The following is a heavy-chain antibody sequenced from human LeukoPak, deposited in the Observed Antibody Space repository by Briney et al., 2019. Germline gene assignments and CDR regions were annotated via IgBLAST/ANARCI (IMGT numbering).Heavy chain of an antibody. CDR2: IKGKTDGGTT. CDR3: TTDDYYDSSGYTGYFDY. Sequence: PGGSLRLSCAASGFTFSNAWMSWVRQAPGKGLEWVGRIKGKTDGGTTDYAAPVKGRFTISRDDSKNTLYLQMNSLKTEDTAVYYCTTDDYYDSSGYTGYFDYWGQGTLVTVFS. D-gene: IGHD3-22*01. J-gene: IGHJ4*02. V-gene: IGHV3-15*01. CDR1: GFTFSNAW.